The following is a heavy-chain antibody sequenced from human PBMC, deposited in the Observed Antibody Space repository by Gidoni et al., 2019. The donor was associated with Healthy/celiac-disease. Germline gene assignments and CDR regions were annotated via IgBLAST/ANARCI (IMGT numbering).Heavy chain of an antibody. CDR3: TTSVPRWFGEGDAFDI. CDR2: SKSKTDGGTT. CDR1: GFTFSNAW. D-gene: IGHD3-10*01. Sequence: EVQLVESGGGLVKPGGSLRLSCAASGFTFSNAWMSWVRQAPGKGLEWVGRSKSKTDGGTTDYAAPGKGRFTISRDDSKNTLYLQMNSLKTEDTAVYYCTTSVPRWFGEGDAFDIWGQGTMVTVSS. V-gene: IGHV3-15*01. J-gene: IGHJ3*02.